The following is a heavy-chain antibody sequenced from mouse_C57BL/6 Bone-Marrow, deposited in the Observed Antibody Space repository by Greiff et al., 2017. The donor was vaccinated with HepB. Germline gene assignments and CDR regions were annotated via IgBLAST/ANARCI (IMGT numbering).Heavy chain of an antibody. CDR3: ASSQRFYYAMDY. Sequence: QVQLKQPGAELVKPGASVKLSCKASGYTFTSYWMHWVKQRPGQGLEWIGMIHPNSGSTNYNEKFKSKATLTVDKSSSTAYMQLSSLTSEDSAVYYCASSQRFYYAMDYWGQGTSVTVSS. J-gene: IGHJ4*01. CDR2: IHPNSGST. CDR1: GYTFTSYW. D-gene: IGHD6-2*01. V-gene: IGHV1-64*01.